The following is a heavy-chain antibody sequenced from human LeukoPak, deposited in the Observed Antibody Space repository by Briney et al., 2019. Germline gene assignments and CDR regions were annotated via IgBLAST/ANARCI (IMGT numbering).Heavy chain of an antibody. V-gene: IGHV3-30*04. CDR3: AKAHYPHYGGNQYYFDY. CDR1: GFTFSTHA. D-gene: IGHD4-23*01. J-gene: IGHJ4*02. Sequence: PGGSLRLSCEASGFTFSTHAMHWVRQAPGKGLEWVTFISSDGTYQFYGGSVKGRFTISRDNSKNTLYLQMNSLRAEDTAVYYCAKAHYPHYGGNQYYFDYWGQGTLVTVSS. CDR2: ISSDGTYQ.